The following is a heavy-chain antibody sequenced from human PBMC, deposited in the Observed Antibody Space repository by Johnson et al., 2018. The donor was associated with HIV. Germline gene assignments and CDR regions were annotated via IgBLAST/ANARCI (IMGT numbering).Heavy chain of an antibody. V-gene: IGHV3-20*04. CDR2: LNWNGGTK. CDR1: GFTFNDHG. D-gene: IGHD3-22*01. CDR3: ARALYFYDSTSPLESEAFDI. J-gene: IGHJ3*02. Sequence: VQLVESGGGVVRPGGSLRLSCAVSGFTFNDHGMSWVRQAPGKGLAWVAGLNWNGGTKDYADSVKGRFTISRDNAKNSLYLQMNSLRAEDTALYYCARALYFYDSTSPLESEAFDIWGQGTMVTVSS.